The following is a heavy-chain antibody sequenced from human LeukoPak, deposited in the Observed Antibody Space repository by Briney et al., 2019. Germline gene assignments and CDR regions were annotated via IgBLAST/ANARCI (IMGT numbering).Heavy chain of an antibody. CDR2: INPNSGGT. CDR3: AMCLSGYYLGFDY. D-gene: IGHD3-3*01. J-gene: IGHJ4*02. CDR1: GYTFTGYF. V-gene: IGHV1-2*02. Sequence: ASVKVSCKASGYTFTGYFMHWVRQAPGQGLEWMGWINPNSGGTNYAQKFQGRVTMTRDTSISTAYMELSRLRSDDTAVYYCAMCLSGYYLGFDYWGQGTLVTVSS.